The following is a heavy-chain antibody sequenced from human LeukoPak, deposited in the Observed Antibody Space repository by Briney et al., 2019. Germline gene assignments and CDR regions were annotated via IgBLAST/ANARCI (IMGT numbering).Heavy chain of an antibody. D-gene: IGHD2-2*01. V-gene: IGHV4-4*02. CDR1: GGSISSSNW. J-gene: IGHJ4*02. Sequence: SGTLSLTCAVSGGSISSSNWWSWVRQPPGKGLEWIGEIYHSGSTNYNPSLKSRVTISADTAKNQFSLKLSSVTAADTAVYYCARDQEGASCCDKWGQGTLVTVSS. CDR3: ARDQEGASCCDK. CDR2: IYHSGST.